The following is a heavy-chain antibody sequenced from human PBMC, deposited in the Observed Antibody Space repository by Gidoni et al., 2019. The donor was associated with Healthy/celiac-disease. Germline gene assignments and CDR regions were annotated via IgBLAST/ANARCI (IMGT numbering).Heavy chain of an antibody. V-gene: IGHV3-33*01. J-gene: IGHJ6*02. D-gene: IGHD5-12*01. Sequence: QVQLVESGGGVVQPGRSLRLSCSASGFTFSSYGLHWVRQDPGKGLVWVAVIWYDGSNKYYADSVKGRFTISRDNSKNTLYLQMNSLRAEDTAVYYCARENIVATGGDFRYYYYYGMDVWGQGTTVTVSS. CDR2: IWYDGSNK. CDR1: GFTFSSYG. CDR3: ARENIVATGGDFRYYYYYGMDV.